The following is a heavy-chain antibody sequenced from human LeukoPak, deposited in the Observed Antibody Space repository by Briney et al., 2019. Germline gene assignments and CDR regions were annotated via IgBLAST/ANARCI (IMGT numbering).Heavy chain of an antibody. V-gene: IGHV1-18*01. CDR3: ARDDVVVPAAIWFDY. J-gene: IGHJ4*02. D-gene: IGHD2-2*01. CDR2: ISAYNGNT. CDR1: GGTFSSYG. Sequence: ASVKVSCKASGGTFSSYGISWVRRAPGQGHEWMGWISAYNGNTNYAQKLQGRVTMTTDTSTSTAYMELRSLRSDDTAVYYCARDDVVVPAAIWFDYWGQGTLVTVSS.